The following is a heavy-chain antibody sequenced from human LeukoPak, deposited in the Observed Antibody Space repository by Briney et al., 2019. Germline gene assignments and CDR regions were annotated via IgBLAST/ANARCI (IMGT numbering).Heavy chain of an antibody. CDR2: IKQDGSEK. CDR3: ARGPTDSSSWYYYYYMDV. D-gene: IGHD6-13*01. Sequence: GGSLRLSSAASGFTFSSYSMNWVRQAPGKGLEWVANIKQDGSEKYYVDSVKGRFTISRDNAKNSLYLQMNSLRAEDTAVYYCARGPTDSSSWYYYYYMDVWGKGTTVTVSS. J-gene: IGHJ6*03. V-gene: IGHV3-7*01. CDR1: GFTFSSYS.